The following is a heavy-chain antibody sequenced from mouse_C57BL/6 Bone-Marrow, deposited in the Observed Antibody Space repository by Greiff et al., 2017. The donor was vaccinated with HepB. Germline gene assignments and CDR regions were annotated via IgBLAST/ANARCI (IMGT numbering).Heavy chain of an antibody. CDR3: ARHDGYYVGFAY. CDR2: ISSGGSYT. Sequence: EVKLMESGGDLVKPGGSLKLSCAASGFTFSSYGMSWVRQTPDKRLEWVATISSGGSYTYYPDSVKGRFTISRDNAKNTLYLPMSSLKSEDTAMYYCARHDGYYVGFAYWGQGTLVTVSA. D-gene: IGHD2-3*01. V-gene: IGHV5-6*01. J-gene: IGHJ3*01. CDR1: GFTFSSYG.